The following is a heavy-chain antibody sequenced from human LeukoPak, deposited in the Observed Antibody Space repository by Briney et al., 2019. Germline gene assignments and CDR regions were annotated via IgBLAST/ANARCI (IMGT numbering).Heavy chain of an antibody. CDR2: INPNSGGT. D-gene: IGHD4-17*01. V-gene: IGHV1-2*02. CDR3: RTDRYGDYGDYIDY. J-gene: IGHJ4*02. Sequence: EASVKVSCKASEYTFTGYYMHWVRQAPGQGLEWMGWINPNSGGTNYAQKFQGRVTMTRDTSISTAYMELSRLRSDDTAVYYCRTDRYGDYGDYIDYWGQGTLVTVSS. CDR1: EYTFTGYY.